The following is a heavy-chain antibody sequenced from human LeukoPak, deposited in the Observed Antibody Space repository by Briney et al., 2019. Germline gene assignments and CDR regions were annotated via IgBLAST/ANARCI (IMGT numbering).Heavy chain of an antibody. V-gene: IGHV3-7*01. D-gene: IGHD2-21*01. J-gene: IGHJ4*02. CDR1: GFTFSRYW. CDR3: ARIAYTSSSNDY. CDR2: INQDGSVI. Sequence: GGSLRVSCAASGFTFSRYWMSWVRQAPGKGLEWVANINQDGSVIYYVDSVKGRFTISRDNAKNSLSLQMNSLRVEDTAVYYCARIAYTSSSNDYWGQGTLVTVSS.